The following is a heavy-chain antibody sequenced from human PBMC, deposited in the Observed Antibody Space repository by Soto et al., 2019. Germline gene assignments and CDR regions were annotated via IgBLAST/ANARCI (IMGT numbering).Heavy chain of an antibody. V-gene: IGHV4-31*03. Sequence: SETLSLTCTVSGGSISSGGYYWSWIRQHPGKGLEWIGYIYYSGSTYYNPSLKSRVTISVDTSKNQFSLKLSSVTAADTAVYYCARRAVWYFDYWGQGTLVTVSS. CDR1: GGSISSGGYY. J-gene: IGHJ4*02. D-gene: IGHD2-8*01. CDR3: ARRAVWYFDY. CDR2: IYYSGST.